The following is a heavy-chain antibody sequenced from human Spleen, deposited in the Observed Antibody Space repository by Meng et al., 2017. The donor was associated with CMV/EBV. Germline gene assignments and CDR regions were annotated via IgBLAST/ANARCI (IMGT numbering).Heavy chain of an antibody. Sequence: SLKISCAASGFTFDDYAMHWVRQAPGKGLEWVSGISWNSVSIAYADSVKGRFTITRDDTENSLYLQMNGLRPEDTPMYYCAKDSSGYFDAFEIWGQGTRVTVSS. CDR1: GFTFDDYA. V-gene: IGHV3-9*01. D-gene: IGHD3-22*01. J-gene: IGHJ3*02. CDR2: ISWNSVSI. CDR3: AKDSSGYFDAFEI.